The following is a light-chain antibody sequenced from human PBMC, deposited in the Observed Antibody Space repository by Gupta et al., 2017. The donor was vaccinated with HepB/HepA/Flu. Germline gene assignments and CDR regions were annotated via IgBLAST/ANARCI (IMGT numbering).Light chain of an antibody. CDR2: GAS. CDR1: QSINSN. V-gene: IGKV3-15*01. Sequence: EIVMTQSPATLSVSPGGRATLSCRASQSINSNLAWYQQKPGQPPRLLIYGASSRATGIPARFSGSGYGTEFTLTISSLQSEDVGIYYCQQYDNWPPLTFGGGTKVEIK. CDR3: QQYDNWPPLT. J-gene: IGKJ4*01.